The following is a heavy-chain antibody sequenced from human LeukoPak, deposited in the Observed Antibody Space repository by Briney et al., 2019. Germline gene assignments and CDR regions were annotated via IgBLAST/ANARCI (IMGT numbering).Heavy chain of an antibody. Sequence: PGGSLRLSCAASGFTFSSYAMSWVRQAPGKGLEWVSAISGSGGSTYYADSVKGRFTISRDNSKNTLYLQINSLRAEDTAVYYCAKDGGIAVAGTGGDYWGQGTLVTVSS. CDR3: AKDGGIAVAGTGGDY. J-gene: IGHJ4*02. D-gene: IGHD6-19*01. V-gene: IGHV3-23*01. CDR1: GFTFSSYA. CDR2: ISGSGGST.